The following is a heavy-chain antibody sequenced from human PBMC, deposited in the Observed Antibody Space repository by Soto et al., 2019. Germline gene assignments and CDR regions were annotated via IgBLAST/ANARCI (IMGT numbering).Heavy chain of an antibody. V-gene: IGHV3-23*01. CDR3: AKDWIGDDCSGGGGLGD. CDR1: GFPFSSYA. Sequence: EVQLLESGGGLVQPGGSLRLSCAASGFPFSSYAMSWVRQAPGKGLDWVSSISTSAGSTHYADSVKGRFTISRDNSKNTLYLQTNSLRAADSAIYFCAKDWIGDDCSGGGGLGDWGQGTLVTVSS. CDR2: ISTSAGST. D-gene: IGHD2-15*01. J-gene: IGHJ4*02.